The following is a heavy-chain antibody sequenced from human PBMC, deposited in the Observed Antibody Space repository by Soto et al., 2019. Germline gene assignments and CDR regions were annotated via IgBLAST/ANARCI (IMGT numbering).Heavy chain of an antibody. CDR1: GYPFTNYW. D-gene: IGHD3-9*01. CDR3: VRQATGYTSTWFDT. J-gene: IGHJ5*02. CDR2: IYPGDSQT. Sequence: GESLKISCEVSGYPFTNYWIAWVRQMPGTGLEWMGGIYPGDSQTRYSPTFQGQVAISADKSVNTAYLQWRSLKASDTAIYFWVRQATGYTSTWFDTWGQGTLVTVSS. V-gene: IGHV5-51*01.